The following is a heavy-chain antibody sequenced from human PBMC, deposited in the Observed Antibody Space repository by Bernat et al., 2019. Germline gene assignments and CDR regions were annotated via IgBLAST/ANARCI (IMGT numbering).Heavy chain of an antibody. J-gene: IGHJ5*02. CDR1: GCIFSDYS. D-gene: IGHD2-21*02. Sequence: EMPLVESGGGLVKPGGSLRLSCTASGCIFSDYSMNWVRQAPGKGLEWVSYISRVSSTIYYADSVRGRFIISRDNAKSKLYLQMNSLRADDTAVYYCAGDPADSLTRGWFDPWGQGTLVTVSS. CDR2: ISRVSSTI. V-gene: IGHV3-21*05. CDR3: AGDPADSLTRGWFDP.